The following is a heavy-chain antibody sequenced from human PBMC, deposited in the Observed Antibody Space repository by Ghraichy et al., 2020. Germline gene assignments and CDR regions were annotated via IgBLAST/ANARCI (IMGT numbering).Heavy chain of an antibody. Sequence: ASVKVSCKASGYTFTSYGISWVRQAPGQGLEWMGWISVYNGNINYAQKFQGRVTMTTDTSTGTAYMELRSLRSDDTAVYYCARVKAGMPTNFVFWGQGTLVTVSS. J-gene: IGHJ4*02. V-gene: IGHV1-18*04. D-gene: IGHD2-2*01. CDR3: ARVKAGMPTNFVF. CDR1: GYTFTSYG. CDR2: ISVYNGNI.